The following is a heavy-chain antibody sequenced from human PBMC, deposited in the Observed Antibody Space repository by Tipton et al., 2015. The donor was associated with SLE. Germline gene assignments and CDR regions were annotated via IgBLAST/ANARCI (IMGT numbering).Heavy chain of an antibody. CDR3: ARGSVVADDF. CDR2: IHYNRDT. J-gene: IGHJ4*02. D-gene: IGHD2-15*01. V-gene: IGHV4-59*01. Sequence: TLSLTCTVSGASSGGNYWNWIPQTPGKGLAWNGYIHYNRDTNYHPSLQSRVTISVDTSKNQLSLKLTSVTAADTAVYYCARGSVVADDFWGQGTLVTVSS. CDR1: GASSGGNY.